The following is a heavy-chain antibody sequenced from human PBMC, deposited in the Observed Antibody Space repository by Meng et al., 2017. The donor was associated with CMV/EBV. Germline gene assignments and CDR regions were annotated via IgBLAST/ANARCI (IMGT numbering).Heavy chain of an antibody. V-gene: IGHV3-53*01. CDR1: GFTFSSYW. J-gene: IGHJ4*02. CDR2: IYSGGST. CDR3: ARGYYGSGRDY. D-gene: IGHD3-10*01. Sequence: GESLKISCAASGFTFSSYWMHWVRQAPGKGLEWVSVIYSGGSTYYADSVKGRFTISRDNSKNTLYLQMNSLRAEDTAVYYCARGYYGSGRDYWGQGTLVTVSS.